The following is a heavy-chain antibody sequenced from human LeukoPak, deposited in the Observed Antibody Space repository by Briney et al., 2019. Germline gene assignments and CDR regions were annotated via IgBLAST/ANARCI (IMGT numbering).Heavy chain of an antibody. CDR2: ISAYNGNK. CDR1: GYTFTSYG. Sequence: ASVKVSCKASGYTFTSYGISWVRQAPGQGLEWMGWISAYNGNKNYAQKLQGRVTMTTDTSTSTAYMELRSLRSDDTAVYYCARDSDWNTVNYYYGMDVWGKGTTVTVSS. CDR3: ARDSDWNTVNYYYGMDV. J-gene: IGHJ6*04. V-gene: IGHV1-18*04. D-gene: IGHD1/OR15-1a*01.